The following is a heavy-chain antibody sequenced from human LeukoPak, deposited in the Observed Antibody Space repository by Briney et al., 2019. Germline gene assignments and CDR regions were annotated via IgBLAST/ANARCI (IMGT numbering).Heavy chain of an antibody. CDR3: AGIDYYDSSGYFLDDY. CDR2: IIPIFGTA. Sequence: SVKVSCKASGGTFSSYAISWVRQAPGQGLEWMGGIIPIFGTANYAQKFQGRVTITADESTSTAYMELSSLRSEDTAVYYCAGIDYYDSSGYFLDDYWGQGTLVTVSS. V-gene: IGHV1-69*13. J-gene: IGHJ4*02. CDR1: GGTFSSYA. D-gene: IGHD3-22*01.